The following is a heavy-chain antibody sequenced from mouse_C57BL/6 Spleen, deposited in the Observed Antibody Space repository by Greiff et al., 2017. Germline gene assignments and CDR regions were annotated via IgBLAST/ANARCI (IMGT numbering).Heavy chain of an antibody. Sequence: VNLVESGAELVRPGASVTLSCKASGYTFTDYEMHWVKQTPVHGLEWIGAIDPETGGTSYNQKFKGKAILTADKSSSTAYMELRSLTSEDSAVYYCTRTLYWYFDVWGTGTTVTVSS. CDR2: IDPETGGT. CDR1: GYTFTDYE. CDR3: TRTLYWYFDV. J-gene: IGHJ1*03. V-gene: IGHV1-15*01.